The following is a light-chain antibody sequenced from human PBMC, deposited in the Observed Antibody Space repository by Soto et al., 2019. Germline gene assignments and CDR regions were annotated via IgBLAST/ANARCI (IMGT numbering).Light chain of an antibody. V-gene: IGLV7-43*01. CDR3: LLYYGGALGV. CDR2: STS. J-gene: IGLJ2*01. CDR1: TGAVTSGHF. Sequence: QAVVTQEPSLTLSPGGTVPLTCASSTGAVTSGHFPNWVQQKPGQVPQSLIYSTSDKHSWTPARFSGSLLGGKAALTLSSVQPEDEAEYYCLLYYGGALGVFGGGTQLTVL.